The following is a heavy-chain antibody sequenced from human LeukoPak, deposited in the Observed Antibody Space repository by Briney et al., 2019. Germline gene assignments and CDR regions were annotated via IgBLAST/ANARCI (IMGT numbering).Heavy chain of an antibody. CDR2: ISGSGDNT. Sequence: GGSLRLSCAASGFTFSGFAMSWVRRTPGKGLEWVSGISGSGDNTLYADSVKGRFTISRDNSKNTLYLEMNSLRAEDTAIYYCAKAGAADYYGSSGYLYYFDYWGQGTLVTVSS. CDR3: AKAGAADYYGSSGYLYYFDY. V-gene: IGHV3-23*01. CDR1: GFTFSGFA. J-gene: IGHJ4*02. D-gene: IGHD3-22*01.